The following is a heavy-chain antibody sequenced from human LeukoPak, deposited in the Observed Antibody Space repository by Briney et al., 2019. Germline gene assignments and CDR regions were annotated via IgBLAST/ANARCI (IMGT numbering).Heavy chain of an antibody. CDR3: ARLSGLGPDSPWELDR. CDR1: GYTFSSYG. D-gene: IGHD1-26*01. J-gene: IGHJ4*02. CDR2: IRGYNGNT. V-gene: IGHV1-18*01. Sequence: GASVKLSCKASGYTFSSYGISWWRQAAGLGLEWLGWIRGYNGNTSYAQKVKGRVTMTTDTSTSTDYMELRRLRSDDTAVYYSARLSGLGPDSPWELDRWGQRTLVTVSP.